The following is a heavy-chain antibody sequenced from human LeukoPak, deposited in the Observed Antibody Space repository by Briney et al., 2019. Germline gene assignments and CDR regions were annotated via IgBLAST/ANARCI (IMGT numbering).Heavy chain of an antibody. CDR1: GFTFSSYA. J-gene: IGHJ5*02. CDR3: AKAAYGDYVNWFDP. V-gene: IGHV3-23*01. CDR2: IAATSGST. Sequence: GGSLRLSCAASGFTFSSYAMNWVRQAPGKGLEWVSSIAATSGSTYYADSVKGRFTISRDNSKNTLYLQMNSLRAEDTALYYCAKAAYGDYVNWFDPWGQGTLVTVSS. D-gene: IGHD4-17*01.